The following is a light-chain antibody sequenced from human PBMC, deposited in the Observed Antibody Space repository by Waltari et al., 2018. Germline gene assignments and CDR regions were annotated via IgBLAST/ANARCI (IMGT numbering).Light chain of an antibody. CDR1: SSAVGAYNY. V-gene: IGLV2-11*01. Sequence: QSALTQPRSVSGSPGQSVAISCTGTSSAVGAYNYVSWYQHHPGKAPKLMIFDVSKRPSGVPDRFSGSKSGNTASLTISGLQAEDEADYHCSSTAGGYTWVFGGGTKVTVL. J-gene: IGLJ3*02. CDR2: DVS. CDR3: SSTAGGYTWV.